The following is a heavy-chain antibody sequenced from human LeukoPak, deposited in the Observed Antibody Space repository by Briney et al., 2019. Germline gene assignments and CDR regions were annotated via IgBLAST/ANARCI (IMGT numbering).Heavy chain of an antibody. CDR1: GFTFSSYG. CDR2: IRYDGSNK. Sequence: GGSLRLSCAASGFTFSSYGMHWVRQAPGKGLEWVAFIRYDGSNKYYADSVKGRFTISRDNSKNTLYLQMNSLRAEDTAVYYCAKDPSYYSSTFSYMDVWGKGTTVTVSS. V-gene: IGHV3-30*02. CDR3: AKDPSYYSSTFSYMDV. D-gene: IGHD6-13*01. J-gene: IGHJ6*03.